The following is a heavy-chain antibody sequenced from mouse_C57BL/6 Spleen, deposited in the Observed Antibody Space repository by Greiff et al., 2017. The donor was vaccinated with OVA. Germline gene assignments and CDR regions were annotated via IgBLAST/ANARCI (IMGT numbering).Heavy chain of an antibody. J-gene: IGHJ2*01. V-gene: IGHV1-53*01. CDR2: INPSNGGT. CDR1: GYTFTSYW. CDR3: AREGANWEGVFDY. Sequence: VQLVESGAELARPGASVKLSCKASGYTFTSYWMHWVKQRPGQGLEWIGNINPSNGGTNYNEKFKSKATLTVDKSSSTAYMQLSSLTSEDSAVYYCAREGANWEGVFDYWGQGTTLTVSS. D-gene: IGHD4-1*02.